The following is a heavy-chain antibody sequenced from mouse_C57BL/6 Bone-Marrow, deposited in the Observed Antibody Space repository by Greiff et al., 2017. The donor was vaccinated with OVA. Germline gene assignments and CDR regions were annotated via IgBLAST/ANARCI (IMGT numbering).Heavy chain of an antibody. D-gene: IGHD2-4*01. CDR3: SIDYDYARWFAY. CDR2: IWGDGST. V-gene: IGHV2-3*01. Sequence: VQLQQSGPGLVAPSQRLSITCTVSGFSLTSYGVSWVRQPPGKGLEWLGVIWGDGSTNYHSALISRLTISKDNSKSQVFLKLNSRQTDDTATYYCSIDYDYARWFAYWGQGTLVTVSA. CDR1: GFSLTSYG. J-gene: IGHJ3*01.